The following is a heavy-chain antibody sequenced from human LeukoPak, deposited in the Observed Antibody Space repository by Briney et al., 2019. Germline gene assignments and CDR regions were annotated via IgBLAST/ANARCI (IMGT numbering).Heavy chain of an antibody. Sequence: SVKVSCKASGGTFSSYAISWVRQAPGQGLEWMGRTISILGIANYAQKFQGRVTITADKSTSTAYMELSSLRSEDTAVYYCARWYYDSSGYKADNYWYFDLWGRGTLVTVSS. CDR2: TISILGIA. J-gene: IGHJ2*01. CDR3: ARWYYDSSGYKADNYWYFDL. CDR1: GGTFSSYA. V-gene: IGHV1-69*04. D-gene: IGHD3-22*01.